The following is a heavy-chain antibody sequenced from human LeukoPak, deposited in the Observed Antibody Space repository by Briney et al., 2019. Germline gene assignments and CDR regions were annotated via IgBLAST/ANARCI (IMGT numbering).Heavy chain of an antibody. V-gene: IGHV4-30-4*01. CDR2: IYYSGST. D-gene: IGHD4-17*01. CDR3: ARVSGPYGDYYVDY. CDR1: GGSISSGGYY. J-gene: IGHJ4*02. Sequence: TSETLSLTCTVSGGSISSGGYYWSWIRQPPGKGLEWIGYIYYSGSTYYNPSLKSRVTISVDTSKNQFSLKLSSVTAADTAVYYCARVSGPYGDYYVDYWGQGTLVTVSS.